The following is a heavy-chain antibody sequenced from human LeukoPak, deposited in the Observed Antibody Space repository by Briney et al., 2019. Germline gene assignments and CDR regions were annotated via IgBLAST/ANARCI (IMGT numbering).Heavy chain of an antibody. CDR1: GGSISSYY. V-gene: IGHV4-4*07. CDR3: ARGRIAARPIDAFDI. J-gene: IGHJ3*02. D-gene: IGHD6-6*01. Sequence: SETLSLTCTVSGGSISSYYWSWIRQPAGKGLEWIGRIYPSGSTNYNPSLKGRVTMSVDTSKNQFSLKLSSVTAADTAVYYCARGRIAARPIDAFDIWGQGTLVTVSS. CDR2: IYPSGST.